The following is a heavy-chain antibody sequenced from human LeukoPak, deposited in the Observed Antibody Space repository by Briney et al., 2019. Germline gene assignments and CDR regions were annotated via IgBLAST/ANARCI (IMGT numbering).Heavy chain of an antibody. V-gene: IGHV3-49*04. CDR2: IRSKAYGGTI. CDR1: GFSIVEYS. Sequence: PGGSLRLSCTVSGFSIVEYSMSWVRQAPEKGLEWVGFIRSKAYGGTIEYAASVKGRFTISRDDSKSGAYPQMNSLKTEDTGVYYCTPYFDFRSASLAFDVWGQGTVVTVSS. CDR3: TPYFDFRSASLAFDV. J-gene: IGHJ3*01. D-gene: IGHD3-3*01.